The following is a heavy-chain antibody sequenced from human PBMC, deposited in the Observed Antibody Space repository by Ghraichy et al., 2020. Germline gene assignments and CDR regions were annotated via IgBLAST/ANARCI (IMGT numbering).Heavy chain of an antibody. CDR3: ARLWIKYMDV. CDR2: IWYDGSQK. D-gene: IGHD5-12*01. Sequence: GGSLRLSCAASGFTFSSYGMHWVRQAPGKGLEWVAIIWYDGSQKYYADSVKGRFTISRDNSKNTLYLQMNSLRAEDTAVYYCARLWIKYMDVWGKGTTVTVSS. CDR1: GFTFSSYG. J-gene: IGHJ6*03. V-gene: IGHV3-33*01.